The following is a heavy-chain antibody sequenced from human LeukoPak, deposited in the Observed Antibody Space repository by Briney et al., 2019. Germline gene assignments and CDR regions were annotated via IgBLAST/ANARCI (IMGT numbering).Heavy chain of an antibody. CDR2: IKQDGSEK. D-gene: IGHD3-3*01. CDR1: GFTFSSYW. CDR3: ARRITIFGVVMRYFDL. Sequence: GGSLRLSXAASGFTFSSYWMSWVRQAPGKGLEWVANIKQDGSEKYYVDSVKGRFTISRDNAKNSLYLQMNSLRAEDTAVYYCARRITIFGVVMRYFDLWGRGTLVTVSS. V-gene: IGHV3-7*01. J-gene: IGHJ2*01.